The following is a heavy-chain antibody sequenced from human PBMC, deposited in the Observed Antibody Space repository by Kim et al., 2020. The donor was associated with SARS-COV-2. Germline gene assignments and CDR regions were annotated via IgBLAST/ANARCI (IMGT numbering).Heavy chain of an antibody. CDR1: GGSSSGYY. CDR2: INHSGST. CDR3: ARGKQDIVVVVAVYYYYYYMDV. V-gene: IGHV4-34*01. D-gene: IGHD2-15*01. Sequence: SETLSLTCAVYGGSSSGYYWSWIRQPPGKGLEWIGEINHSGSTNYNPSLKSRVTISVDTSKNQFSLKLSSVTAADTAVYYCARGKQDIVVVVAVYYYYYYMDVWGKGTTVTVSS. J-gene: IGHJ6*03.